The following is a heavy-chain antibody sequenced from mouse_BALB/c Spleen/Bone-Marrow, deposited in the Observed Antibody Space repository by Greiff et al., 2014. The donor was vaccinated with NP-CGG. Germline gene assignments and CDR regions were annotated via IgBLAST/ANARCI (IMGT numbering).Heavy chain of an antibody. Sequence: VQLEESGGGLLKPGDSVNFSCPASGFYLKNTYMHWVQQTPGKGLEWIGRIDPANGNTKYDPKFQGKATITADTSSNTAYLQLSSLTSEDTAVYYCASYYYGRYFDVWGAGTTVTVSS. CDR2: IDPANGNT. J-gene: IGHJ1*01. V-gene: IGHV14-3*02. CDR3: ASYYYGRYFDV. D-gene: IGHD1-1*01. CDR1: GFYLKNTY.